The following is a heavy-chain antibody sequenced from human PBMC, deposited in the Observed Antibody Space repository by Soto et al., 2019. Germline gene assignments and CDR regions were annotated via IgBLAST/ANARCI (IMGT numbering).Heavy chain of an antibody. CDR2: INTSGGST. Sequence: ASVKVSCKASGYTFTSYYMHWVRQAPGQGHEWMGKINTSGGSTSYAQKYKGRVTMTRDTSTSTVYMELSSLRSEDTAVYYCARGVIRDIVARRRSSPNNWFDPWGHGTLVTVSS. CDR3: ARGVIRDIVARRRSSPNNWFDP. V-gene: IGHV1-46*01. CDR1: GYTFTSYY. J-gene: IGHJ5*02. D-gene: IGHD5-12*01.